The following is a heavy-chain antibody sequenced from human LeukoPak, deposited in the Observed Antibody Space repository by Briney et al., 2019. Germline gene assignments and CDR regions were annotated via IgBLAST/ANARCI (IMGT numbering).Heavy chain of an antibody. CDR1: GFTFSSYG. Sequence: GRSLRLSCAASGFTFSSYGMHWVRQAPGKGLEWVAVIWYDGSNKYYADSVKGRFTISRDNSKNTLYLQMNNLRAEDTAVYYCVREPGPGYFDYWGQGTLVTVSS. CDR2: IWYDGSNK. D-gene: IGHD6-13*01. CDR3: VREPGPGYFDY. V-gene: IGHV3-33*01. J-gene: IGHJ4*02.